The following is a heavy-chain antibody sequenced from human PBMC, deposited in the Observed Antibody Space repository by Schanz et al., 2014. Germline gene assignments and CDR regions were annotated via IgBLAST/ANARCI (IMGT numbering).Heavy chain of an antibody. D-gene: IGHD2-21*02. CDR2: ISGSGGST. Sequence: EVQLVESGGGLVQPGGSLRLSCTASGFTFSSYAMSWVRQAPGKGLEWVSAISGSGGSTYYADSAKGRFTISRDNSKNTLYLQMNSLRAEDTAVYFCAKDLGVDCGDGCFNWYFDLWGRGTLVTGSS. CDR1: GFTFSSYA. J-gene: IGHJ2*01. V-gene: IGHV3-23*04. CDR3: AKDLGVDCGDGCFNWYFDL.